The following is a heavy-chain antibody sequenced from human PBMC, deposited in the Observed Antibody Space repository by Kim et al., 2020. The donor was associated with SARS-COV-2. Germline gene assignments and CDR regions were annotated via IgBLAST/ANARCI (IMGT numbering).Heavy chain of an antibody. CDR3: TRARYYYGSGVYYYYGMDV. Sequence: GGSLRLSCTASGFTFGDYAMSWFRQAPGKGLEWVGFIRSKAYGGTTEYAASVKGRFTISRDDSKSIAYLQMNSLKTEDTAVYYCTRARYYYGSGVYYYYGMDVWGHGTTVTVSS. D-gene: IGHD3-10*01. V-gene: IGHV3-49*03. CDR1: GFTFGDYA. J-gene: IGHJ6*02. CDR2: IRSKAYGGTT.